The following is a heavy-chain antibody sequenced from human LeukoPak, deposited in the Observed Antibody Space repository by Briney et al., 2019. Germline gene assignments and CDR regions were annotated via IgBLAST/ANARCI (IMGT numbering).Heavy chain of an antibody. CDR1: GYTFTAYY. CDR2: INPKSGGT. V-gene: IGHV1-2*02. J-gene: IGHJ6*02. Sequence: ASVKVSFKASGYTFTAYYLQLVRLAPGQGLEWMGWINPKSGGTEYAQRFQGRVTMTRDTSISTAYMELSRLRSDDTAVYYCARDHCSANSCYEDYYNGLDVWGQGTTVTVSS. CDR3: ARDHCSANSCYEDYYNGLDV. D-gene: IGHD2-2*01.